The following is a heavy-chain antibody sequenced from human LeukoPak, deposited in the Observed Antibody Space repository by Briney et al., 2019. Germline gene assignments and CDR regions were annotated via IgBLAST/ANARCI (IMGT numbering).Heavy chain of an antibody. CDR2: IYYSGST. J-gene: IGHJ4*02. V-gene: IGHV4-39*01. Sequence: PSETLSLTCTVSGGSISSSSYYWRWIRPPPGKGLEWIGSIYYSGSTYYHPSLKSRVTISVDTSKNQFSLKLSSVTAADTAVYYCARSIDYDFWSGFFYLDYWGQGTLVTVSS. CDR1: GGSISSSSYY. CDR3: ARSIDYDFWSGFFYLDY. D-gene: IGHD3-3*01.